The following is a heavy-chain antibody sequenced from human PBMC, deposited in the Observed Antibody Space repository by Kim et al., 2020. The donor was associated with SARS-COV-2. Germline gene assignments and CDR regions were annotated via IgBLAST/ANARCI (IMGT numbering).Heavy chain of an antibody. CDR3: ARLEEGYDSSGLGAFDI. CDR1: GGSISSYY. Sequence: SETLSLTCTVSGGSISSYYWSWIRQPPGKGLEWIGYIYYSGSTNYNPSLKSRVTISVDTSKNQFSLKLSSVTAADTAVYYCARLEEGYDSSGLGAFDIWG. V-gene: IGHV4-59*08. J-gene: IGHJ3*02. CDR2: IYYSGST. D-gene: IGHD3-22*01.